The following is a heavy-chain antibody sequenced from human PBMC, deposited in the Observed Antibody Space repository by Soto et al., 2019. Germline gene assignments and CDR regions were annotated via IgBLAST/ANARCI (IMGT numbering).Heavy chain of an antibody. Sequence: QVQLVQSGAEVRKPGSSLRVSCKSSGATFSTTGISWVRQAPGQGLEWMGGIIPLFGTPKYARKFQGIVSSTAEESTNTVYMELNSLRPDDAAVYYCARASPVICGGDPCYRLDSSFDSWGQGSLVIVSS. J-gene: IGHJ5*01. D-gene: IGHD2-21*02. CDR1: GATFSTTG. CDR2: IIPLFGTP. CDR3: ARASPVICGGDPCYRLDSSFDS. V-gene: IGHV1-69*01.